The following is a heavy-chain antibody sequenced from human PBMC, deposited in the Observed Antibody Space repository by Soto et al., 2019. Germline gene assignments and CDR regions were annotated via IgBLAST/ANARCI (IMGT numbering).Heavy chain of an antibody. CDR2: SYDVDGS. J-gene: IGHJ3*01. Sequence: DVQLVESGGGLIQPGGSLRLSCAAFGLTISGKKYVAWVRQAPGKGLEWVSASYDVDGSFYADSVKGRLTTSSDSSKTTVYLQMNDLTPDDTAVYYCATWHEREHAYDVWGQGTTVTVSS. CDR1: GLTISGKKY. D-gene: IGHD1-1*01. CDR3: ATWHEREHAYDV. V-gene: IGHV3-53*01.